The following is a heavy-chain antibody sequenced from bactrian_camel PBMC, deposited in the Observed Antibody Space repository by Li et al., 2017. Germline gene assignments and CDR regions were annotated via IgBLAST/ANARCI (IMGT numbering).Heavy chain of an antibody. V-gene: IGHV3S54*01. D-gene: IGHD6*01. Sequence: VQLVESGGGSVQSGGSLRLSCVASGSIVSTMCMGWVRQAPGKEREGVAAISPGSGRRWYGDPVKGRFTISRDDNQRTIYLQMNSLKSEDTALYYCATLYGGNWANPRYFGYWGQGTQVTVS. CDR1: GSIVSTMC. CDR3: ATLYGGNWANPRYFGY. J-gene: IGHJ6*01. CDR2: ISPGSGRR.